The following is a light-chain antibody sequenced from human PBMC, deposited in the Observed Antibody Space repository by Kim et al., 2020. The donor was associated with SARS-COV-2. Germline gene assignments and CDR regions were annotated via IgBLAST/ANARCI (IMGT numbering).Light chain of an antibody. CDR1: ESIGSS. Sequence: DIQMTQSPSTLSASVGDRVTITCWASESIGSSLAWYQQRPGKAPKLLIYRASNLQSGVPSRFSGFGAGTDFTLTISSLQPDDFATYYCQQYNTDSRTFGRGTKVDIK. CDR3: QQYNTDSRT. CDR2: RAS. J-gene: IGKJ4*02. V-gene: IGKV1-5*03.